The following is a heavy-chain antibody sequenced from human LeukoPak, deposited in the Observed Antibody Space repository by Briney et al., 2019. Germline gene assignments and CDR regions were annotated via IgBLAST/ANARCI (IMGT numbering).Heavy chain of an antibody. CDR1: GFTFSSYG. V-gene: IGHV3-30*18. CDR3: AKVDGDY. CDR2: ISYDGSNK. J-gene: IGHJ4*02. Sequence: GGSLRLSCAASGFTFSSYGMHWVRQAPGKGLEWVAVISYDGSNKYCADSVKGRFTISRDNSKNTLYLQMNSLRAEDTAVYYCAKVDGDYWGQGTLVTVSS. D-gene: IGHD3/OR15-3a*01.